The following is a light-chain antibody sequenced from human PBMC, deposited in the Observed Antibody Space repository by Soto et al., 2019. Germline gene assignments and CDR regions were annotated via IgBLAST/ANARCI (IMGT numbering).Light chain of an antibody. Sequence: QSLLTQPASVSGTPGQSITISCTGTSSDVGGYNYVSWYQQHPGKAPILMIYDVSSRPSGVSNRFSGSKSGNTASLTISGLLSEDEADYYCTSYTTNKTPLFGGGTKLTV. CDR1: SSDVGGYNY. CDR2: DVS. V-gene: IGLV2-14*03. J-gene: IGLJ2*01. CDR3: TSYTTNKTPL.